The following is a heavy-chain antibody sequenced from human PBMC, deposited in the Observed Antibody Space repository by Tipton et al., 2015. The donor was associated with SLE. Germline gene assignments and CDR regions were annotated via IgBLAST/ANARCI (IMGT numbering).Heavy chain of an antibody. CDR3: APRGVAGTAEYFQH. V-gene: IGHV3-11*03. CDR1: GFTFSDYY. CDR2: ISSSSSYT. Sequence: SLRLSCAASGFTFSDYYMSWIRQAPGKGLEWVSYISSSSSYTNYADSVKGRFTISRDNSKNTLYLQMNSLRAEDTAVYYCAPRGVAGTAEYFQHWGQGTLVTVSS. J-gene: IGHJ1*01. D-gene: IGHD6-19*01.